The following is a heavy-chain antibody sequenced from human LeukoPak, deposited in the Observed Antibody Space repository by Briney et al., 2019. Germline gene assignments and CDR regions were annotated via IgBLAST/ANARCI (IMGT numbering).Heavy chain of an antibody. J-gene: IGHJ5*02. CDR3: ARGPLHVVVPAANWFDP. CDR1: GFTFSTYE. Sequence: GGSLRLSCAASGFTFSTYEMNWVRQAPGKGLEWVSYISSSGSTIYYADSVKGRFTISRDNAKNSLYLQVNSLRAEDTAVYNCARGPLHVVVPAANWFDPWGQGILVTVSS. V-gene: IGHV3-48*03. D-gene: IGHD2-2*01. CDR2: ISSSGSTI.